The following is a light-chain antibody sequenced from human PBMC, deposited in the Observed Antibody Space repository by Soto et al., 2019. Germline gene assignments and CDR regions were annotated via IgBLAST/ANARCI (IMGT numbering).Light chain of an antibody. CDR3: QQSYSNPCT. V-gene: IGKV1-39*01. Sequence: DIQMTQSPSSLSASVGDRLTLTCRASQSISGYLNWYQQKPGKAPQLLIFGASGLQTGVPSRFSGSGSGTDFTLAISSLQPDDFATYYCQQSYSNPCTFGPGTRVDIK. CDR1: QSISGY. J-gene: IGKJ3*01. CDR2: GAS.